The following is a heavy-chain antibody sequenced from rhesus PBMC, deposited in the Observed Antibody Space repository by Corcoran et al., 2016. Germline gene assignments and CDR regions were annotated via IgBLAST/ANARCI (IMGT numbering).Heavy chain of an antibody. J-gene: IGHJ2*01. CDR2: IYGRGSST. D-gene: IGHD3-28*01. CDR1: GGSISSSY. CDR3: ASSPGYYWYFDL. V-gene: IGHV4-169*02. Sequence: QLQLQESGPGLVKPSETLSVTCAVSGGSISSSYWSWIRQAPGKGLEWIGYIYGRGSSTNYNPSLKSRVTLSVDTSKNQLSLKLSSVTAADTAVYYCASSPGYYWYFDLWGPGTPITISS.